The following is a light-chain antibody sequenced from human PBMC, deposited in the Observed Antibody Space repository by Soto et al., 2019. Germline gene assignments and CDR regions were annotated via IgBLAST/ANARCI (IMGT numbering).Light chain of an antibody. CDR1: QSVSSSY. CDR2: DTS. J-gene: IGKJ5*01. V-gene: IGKV3D-20*02. CDR3: QQRSNRPLT. Sequence: EIVLTQSPGTLSLSPGERATLSCRASQSVSSSYLAWYQQKPGQAPRLLIYDTSIRASGIPARFSGSGSGTDFTLTISNLDPEDFAVYYCQQRSNRPLTFGQGTRLEIK.